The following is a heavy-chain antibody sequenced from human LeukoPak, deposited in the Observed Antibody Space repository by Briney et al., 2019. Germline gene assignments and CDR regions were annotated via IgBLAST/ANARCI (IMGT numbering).Heavy chain of an antibody. J-gene: IGHJ3*02. CDR1: GFTLSSYW. V-gene: IGHV3-74*01. CDR2: INGDGSRA. D-gene: IGHD6-13*01. CDR3: AREADISAAATGAFDI. Sequence: GGSLRLSCAASGFTLSSYWMNWVRQVPGKGLVWVSHINGDGSRANYADSVKGRFTISRDNAKNTLYLQMNGLRADDMAVYYCAREADISAAATGAFDIWGQGTIVTVSS.